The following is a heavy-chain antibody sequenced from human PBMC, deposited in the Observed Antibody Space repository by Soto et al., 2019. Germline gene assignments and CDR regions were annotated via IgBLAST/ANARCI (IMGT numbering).Heavy chain of an antibody. Sequence: SETLSLTCTVSGGSISSYYWSWIRQPPGKGLEWIGYIYYSGSTNYNPSLKSRVTISVDTSKNQFSLKLSSVTAADPAVYYCARGALTTYFDYWGQGTLVTVSS. J-gene: IGHJ4*02. CDR3: ARGALTTYFDY. CDR1: GGSISSYY. V-gene: IGHV4-59*01. CDR2: IYYSGST.